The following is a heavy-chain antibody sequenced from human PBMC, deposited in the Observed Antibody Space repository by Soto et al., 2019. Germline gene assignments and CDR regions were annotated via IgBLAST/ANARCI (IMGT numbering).Heavy chain of an antibody. J-gene: IGHJ6*02. CDR2: INHSGST. CDR3: ARGRGMDV. V-gene: IGHV4-34*01. CDR1: GGSFSGYY. Sequence: QVPLQQWGAGLLKPSETLSLTCAVYGGSFSGYYWSWIRQPPGKGLEWIGEINHSGSTNYNPSLKSRVTISVDTSKNQFSLKLSSVTAADTAVYYCARGRGMDVWGQGTTVTVSS.